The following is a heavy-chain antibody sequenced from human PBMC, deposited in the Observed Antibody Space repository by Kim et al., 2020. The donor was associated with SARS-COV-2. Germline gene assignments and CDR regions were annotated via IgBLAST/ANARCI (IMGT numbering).Heavy chain of an antibody. D-gene: IGHD1-1*01. J-gene: IGHJ3*02. CDR2: IRSKVNGYAT. V-gene: IGHV3-73*01. CDR3: TRVSGTTLAFWDAFD. CDR1: GFTFSDSA. Sequence: GGSLRLSCGASGFTFSDSAMHWVRRASGKGLEWVGRIRSKVNGYATAYSASVRGRFTISRDDSRNTAYLQMNSLKTEDTAVYYCTRVSGTTLAFWDAFD.